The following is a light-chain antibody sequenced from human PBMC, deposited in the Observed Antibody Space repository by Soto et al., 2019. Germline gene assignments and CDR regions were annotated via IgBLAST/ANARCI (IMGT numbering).Light chain of an antibody. CDR2: DAS. V-gene: IGKV3D-15*01. CDR1: QSVSSK. J-gene: IGKJ2*01. Sequence: EIVMTQSPATQSVSPGERATLSCRASQSVSSKLAWYQQKPGQAPRLLIYDASTRATGIPARFSGSVSGTEFTLTISSLQSEDFAVYYCQQYNNWPPEYTFGQGTKLEIK. CDR3: QQYNNWPPEYT.